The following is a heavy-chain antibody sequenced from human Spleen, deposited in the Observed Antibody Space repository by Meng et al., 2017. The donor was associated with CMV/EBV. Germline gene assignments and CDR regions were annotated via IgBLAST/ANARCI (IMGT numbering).Heavy chain of an antibody. CDR2: IIPLFGTA. J-gene: IGHJ4*02. CDR1: GGTFRNYG. V-gene: IGHV1-69*05. D-gene: IGHD1-1*01. CDR3: AREGVVGTTIYFDS. Sequence: SGGTFRNYGVNWLRQAPGQGLEWMGGIIPLFGTANSAQKFQGRVTITTDESTTTAYMELSSLRSDDTAVYYCAREGVVGTTIYFDSWGQGTLVTVSS.